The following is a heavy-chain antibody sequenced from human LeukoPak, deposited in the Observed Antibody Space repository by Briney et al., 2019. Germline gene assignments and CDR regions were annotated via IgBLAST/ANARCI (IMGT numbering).Heavy chain of an antibody. V-gene: IGHV3-21*01. Sequence: PGGSLRLSCAASGFTFSSYSMNWVRQAPGKGLEWVSSISTSSSYIYYADSVKGRFTISRGSAKNSLYLQMNSLRAEDTAVYYCAREGTVDMIDYWGQGTLVTVSS. CDR2: ISTSSSYI. D-gene: IGHD5-12*01. CDR1: GFTFSSYS. J-gene: IGHJ4*02. CDR3: AREGTVDMIDY.